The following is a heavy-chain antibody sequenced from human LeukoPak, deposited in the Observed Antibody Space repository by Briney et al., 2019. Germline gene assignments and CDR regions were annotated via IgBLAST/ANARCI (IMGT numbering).Heavy chain of an antibody. J-gene: IGHJ5*02. CDR3: ARLRYCTNGVCP. V-gene: IGHV4-4*07. CDR2: IYTSGST. CDR1: GGSISSYY. D-gene: IGHD2-8*01. Sequence: SETLSLTCTVSGGSISSYYWSWIRQPAGKGLEWIGRIYTSGSTNYNPSLKSRATISVDTSKNQFSLKLSSVTAADTAVYYCARLRYCTNGVCPWGQGTLVTVSS.